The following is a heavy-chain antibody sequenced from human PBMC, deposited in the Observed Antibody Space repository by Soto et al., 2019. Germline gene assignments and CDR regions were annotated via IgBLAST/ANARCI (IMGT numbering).Heavy chain of an antibody. CDR1: GFTFSSYG. CDR2: IWYDGSNK. D-gene: IGHD3-3*01. V-gene: IGHV3-33*01. Sequence: GSLRLSCAASGFTFSSYGMHWVRQAPGKGLEWVAVIWYDGSNKYYADSVKGRFTISRDNSKNTLYLQMNSLRAEDTAVYYCARGSYYDFWSGYYTAPLWVDTDRDYYYYGMDVWGQGTTVTVSS. CDR3: ARGSYYDFWSGYYTAPLWVDTDRDYYYYGMDV. J-gene: IGHJ6*02.